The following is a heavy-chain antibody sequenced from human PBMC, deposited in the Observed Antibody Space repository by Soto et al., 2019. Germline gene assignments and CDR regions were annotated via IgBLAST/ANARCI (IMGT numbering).Heavy chain of an antibody. D-gene: IGHD6-6*01. CDR3: ARGLATLPVFAFDI. V-gene: IGHV2-5*01. Sequence: SGPTLVNPTQTLTLTCSFSGFSLSTSGVGVGWIRQSPGKALEWLALIYWSGDEHYRPSLKSRLSIFKDTSKDHVVLIMTDMDPVDTATYYCARGLATLPVFAFDIWGQGTMVTVSS. J-gene: IGHJ3*02. CDR1: GFSLSTSGVG. CDR2: IYWSGDE.